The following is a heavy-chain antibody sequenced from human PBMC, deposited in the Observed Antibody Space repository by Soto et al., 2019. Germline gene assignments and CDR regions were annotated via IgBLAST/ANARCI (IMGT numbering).Heavy chain of an antibody. Sequence: QPGGSLRLSCAASGFTLSSYAMHWVRQAPGKGLEWVAVISYEGSKKYYADSVKGRFTISRDNSKTTLYLQMNSLRAEDTAVYYCARDPATPPRTYDFLSGYVIWYYCGMDVWGQATTVSVSS. CDR1: GFTLSSYA. CDR3: ARDPATPPRTYDFLSGYVIWYYCGMDV. V-gene: IGHV3-30-3*01. CDR2: ISYEGSKK. J-gene: IGHJ6*02. D-gene: IGHD3-3*01.